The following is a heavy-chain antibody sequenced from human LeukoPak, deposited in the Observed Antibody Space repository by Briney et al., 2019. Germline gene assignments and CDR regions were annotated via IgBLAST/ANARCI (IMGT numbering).Heavy chain of an antibody. CDR2: INSDRSST. Sequence: GGSLRLSCAAPGFTFSSYWMHWVRQAPGKGLVWVSRINSDRSSTTYADVVKGRFTISRDNAKNTLFLQMNSLGAEDTAVYYCARGYSGSYRIDYWGRGTLVTVSS. CDR3: ARGYSGSYRIDY. CDR1: GFTFSSYW. D-gene: IGHD1-26*01. V-gene: IGHV3-74*01. J-gene: IGHJ4*02.